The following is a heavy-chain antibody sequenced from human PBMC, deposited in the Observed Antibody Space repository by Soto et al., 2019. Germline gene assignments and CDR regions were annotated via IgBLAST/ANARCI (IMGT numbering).Heavy chain of an antibody. D-gene: IGHD3-9*01. J-gene: IGHJ6*01. CDR3: ARADYEILTGSYAMDV. Sequence: QVQLQESGPRLVKPSETLSLTCTVSDDFISSYYWNWIRQPAGKGLEWIGRVSTSGATNYNPSLESRVTMSVDTSKKQFSLKLTSVTAADTAVYFCARADYEILTGSYAMDVW. CDR1: DDFISSYY. CDR2: VSTSGAT. V-gene: IGHV4-4*07.